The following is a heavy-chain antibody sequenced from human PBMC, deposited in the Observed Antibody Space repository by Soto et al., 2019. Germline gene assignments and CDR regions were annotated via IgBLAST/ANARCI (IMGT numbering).Heavy chain of an antibody. D-gene: IGHD1-26*01. V-gene: IGHV3-33*01. CDR2: IWYDGSNK. CDR3: ARGAPHFGD. Sequence: QVQLVESGGGVVQPGRSLRLSCAASGFTFSSYGMHWVRQAPGKGLEWVAVIWYDGSNKYYTDSVKCRFTISRDNSKNTLYLQMHILRAEDTAVYDCARGAPHFGDWGLGTLVTVS. CDR1: GFTFSSYG. J-gene: IGHJ4*02.